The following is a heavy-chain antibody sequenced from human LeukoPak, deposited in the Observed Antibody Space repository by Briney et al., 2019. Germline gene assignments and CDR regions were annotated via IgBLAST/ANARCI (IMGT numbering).Heavy chain of an antibody. CDR2: INTDGSYT. Sequence: GGSLRLSCAASGFTFSSYWMYWVRQAPGEGLVWVSRINTDGSYTSHADSVKGRFTISRDSAKNTLYLQMNSLRADDTAVYYCVRDLETTRTTSFFDYWGQGTLVTVSS. J-gene: IGHJ4*02. CDR1: GFTFSSYW. CDR3: VRDLETTRTTSFFDY. D-gene: IGHD1-1*01. V-gene: IGHV3-74*01.